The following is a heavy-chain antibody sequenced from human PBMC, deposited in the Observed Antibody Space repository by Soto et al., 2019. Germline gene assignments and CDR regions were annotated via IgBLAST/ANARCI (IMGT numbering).Heavy chain of an antibody. V-gene: IGHV4-61*08. CDR2: IYYSGGT. D-gene: IGHD6-19*01. Sequence: SETLSLPCTVSGAALSSGGYFYTLVRQPPGKGLEWLGYIYYSGGTNYNPSLKSRVTISLDKSKSQFSLSLISVTAADTAVYYCTREQSDDNYFDPCGQGTLVTVSS. CDR1: GAALSSGGYF. J-gene: IGHJ5*02. CDR3: TREQSDDNYFDP.